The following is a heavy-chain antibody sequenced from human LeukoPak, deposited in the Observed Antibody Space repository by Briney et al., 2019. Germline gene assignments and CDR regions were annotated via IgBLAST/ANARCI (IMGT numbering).Heavy chain of an antibody. V-gene: IGHV1-18*04. CDR1: GYTYTSYG. Sequence: ASVRVSCKPSGYTYTSYGISWMRLVPGQGLEWMGRISVNNGNTIYAQNLQVSLDVSADTPTRTVYMELRSVRFDDTAVYFCARDRDGSGSQSYWGQGTLVTVSS. CDR2: ISVNNGNT. D-gene: IGHD3-10*01. J-gene: IGHJ4*02. CDR3: ARDRDGSGSQSY.